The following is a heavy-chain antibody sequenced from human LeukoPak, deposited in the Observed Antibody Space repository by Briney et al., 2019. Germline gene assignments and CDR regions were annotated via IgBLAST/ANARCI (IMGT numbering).Heavy chain of an antibody. V-gene: IGHV3-30-3*01. J-gene: IGHJ4*02. CDR1: GFTFSSYA. D-gene: IGHD6-13*01. CDR3: AREEQQLAFDY. CDR2: ISYDGSNK. Sequence: GGSPRLSCAASGFTFSSYAMHWVRQAPGKGLEWVAVISYDGSNKYYADSVKGRFTISRDNSKNTLYLQMNSLRAEDTAVYYCAREEQQLAFDYWGQGTLVTVSS.